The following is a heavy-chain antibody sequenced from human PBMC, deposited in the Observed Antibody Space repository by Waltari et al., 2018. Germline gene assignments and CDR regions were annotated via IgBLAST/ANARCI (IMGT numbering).Heavy chain of an antibody. CDR1: GGPISGSSYS. Sequence: QLQLQESGPGLVKPSETLSFTCTVPGGPISGSSYSWGWIRQPPGKGLDWFGSIYYSGSTYYNPSLKSRVTISVDTSKNQFSLKLSSVTAADTAVYYCATKRESSASGFDYWGQGTLVTVSS. J-gene: IGHJ4*02. D-gene: IGHD6-19*01. CDR2: IYYSGST. CDR3: ATKRESSASGFDY. V-gene: IGHV4-39*01.